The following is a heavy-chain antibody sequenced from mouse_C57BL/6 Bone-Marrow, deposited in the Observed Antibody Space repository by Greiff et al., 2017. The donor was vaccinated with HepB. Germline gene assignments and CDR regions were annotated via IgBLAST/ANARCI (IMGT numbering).Heavy chain of an antibody. CDR1: GFSLTSYA. CDR2: IWTGGGT. Sequence: VQLQQSGPGLVAPSQSLSITCTVSGFSLTSYAISWVRQPPGKGLEWLGVIWTGGGTNYNSALKSRLSISKDNSKSQVFLKMNSLQTDDTARYYCARNWGTTARYAMDYWGQGTSVTVSS. J-gene: IGHJ4*01. CDR3: ARNWGTTARYAMDY. V-gene: IGHV2-9-1*01. D-gene: IGHD1-2*01.